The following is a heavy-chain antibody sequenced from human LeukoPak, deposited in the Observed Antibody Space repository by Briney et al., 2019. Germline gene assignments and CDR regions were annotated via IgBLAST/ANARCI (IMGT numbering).Heavy chain of an antibody. V-gene: IGHV3-23*01. CDR2: ISGSGGRI. Sequence: GSLRLSCAASGFTFSSYAMGWVRQAPGKGLEWVSAISGSGGRIYYADSVKGRFTISRDNSKNTLYLQMNSLRAEDTAAYYCAKYSSSSPSEYYYYGLDVWGQGTTVTVSS. D-gene: IGHD6-6*01. CDR3: AKYSSSSPSEYYYYGLDV. J-gene: IGHJ6*02. CDR1: GFTFSSYA.